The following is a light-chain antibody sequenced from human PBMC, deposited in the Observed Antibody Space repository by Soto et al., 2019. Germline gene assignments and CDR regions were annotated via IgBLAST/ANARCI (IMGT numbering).Light chain of an antibody. CDR1: SSDVGGSDH. CDR3: SSYTTTRTYV. Sequence: QSALTQPASVSASPGQSITLSCTGSSSDVGGSDHVSWYQQHPGKAPKLMIYDVTNRPSGVSNRFSGSKSGNTASLTISGLQAEDEADYYCSSYTTTRTYVFGTGTMVTVL. V-gene: IGLV2-14*03. CDR2: DVT. J-gene: IGLJ1*01.